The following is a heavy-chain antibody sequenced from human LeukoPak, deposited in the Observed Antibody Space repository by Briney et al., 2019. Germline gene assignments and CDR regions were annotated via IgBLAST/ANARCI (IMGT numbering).Heavy chain of an antibody. J-gene: IGHJ3*02. Sequence: GESLQISCKGSGYSFTSYWIGWVRQMPGKGLEWMGIIYPGDSDTRYSPSFQGQVTISADKSISTAYLQWSSLKASDTAMYYCARQTLYYYDSSGYLDAFDIWGQGTMVTVSS. V-gene: IGHV5-51*01. CDR2: IYPGDSDT. CDR1: GYSFTSYW. CDR3: ARQTLYYYDSSGYLDAFDI. D-gene: IGHD3-22*01.